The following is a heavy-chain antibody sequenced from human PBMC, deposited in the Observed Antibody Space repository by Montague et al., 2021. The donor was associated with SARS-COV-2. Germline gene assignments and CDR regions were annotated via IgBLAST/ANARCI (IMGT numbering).Heavy chain of an antibody. V-gene: IGHV4-34*01. CDR1: GGSFSGYY. CDR3: ARRGGGWSDLAY. J-gene: IGHJ4*02. CDR2: INHRGST. Sequence: SETLSLTCAVYGGSFSGYYWSWIRQPPGKGLVWIGEINHRGSTKYNPSLESRVSMSVDKSWNQFSLRLTSVTAADTAIYYCARRGGGWSDLAYWGQGTLVTVSS. D-gene: IGHD2-15*01.